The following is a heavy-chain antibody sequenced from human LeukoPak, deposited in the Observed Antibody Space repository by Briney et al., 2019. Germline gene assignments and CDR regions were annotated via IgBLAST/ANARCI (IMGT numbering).Heavy chain of an antibody. D-gene: IGHD3-3*01. V-gene: IGHV3-15*01. CDR1: RFSFTSAW. J-gene: IGHJ4*02. CDR3: TTDFSHFDLSSGYYSY. CDR2: IKENIDGGTT. Sequence: GGSLTLSCVASRFSFTSAWMVWVRQAPGKGLEWVGRIKENIDGGTTKLAASEKDRLTIPRDVPRSTVYLPIDSLKTEDTAGYFCTTDFSHFDLSSGYYSYWGLGTLVTVSS.